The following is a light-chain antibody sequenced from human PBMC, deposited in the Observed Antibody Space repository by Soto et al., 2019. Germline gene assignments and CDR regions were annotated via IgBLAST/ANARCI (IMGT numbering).Light chain of an antibody. CDR1: QSISSY. V-gene: IGKV3-11*01. Sequence: EIVLTQSPATLSLSPGERATLSCRASQSISSYLAWYQQKPGQAPRLLIYDGSNRATGIPARFSGSGSETDFTLTISNLEPEDFASYYCQQRRSWPLTFGGGTKVDIK. J-gene: IGKJ4*01. CDR2: DGS. CDR3: QQRRSWPLT.